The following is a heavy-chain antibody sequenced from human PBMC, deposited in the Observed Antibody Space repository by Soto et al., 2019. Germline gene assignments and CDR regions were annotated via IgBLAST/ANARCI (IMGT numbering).Heavy chain of an antibody. CDR3: IQSRCGGDCLQSYASHYYYGLDV. D-gene: IGHD2-21*02. CDR1: GFSLSTSGVG. CDR2: IYWDDDK. Sequence: QITLKESGPTLVKPTQTLTLTCTFSGFSLSTSGVGVGWIRQPPGKALEWLALIYWDDDKRYSPSLRSRLTISKDTSKNQVLLTMTNMDPADTATYYCIQSRCGGDCLQSYASHYYYGLDVWGQGTTVAVSS. J-gene: IGHJ6*02. V-gene: IGHV2-5*02.